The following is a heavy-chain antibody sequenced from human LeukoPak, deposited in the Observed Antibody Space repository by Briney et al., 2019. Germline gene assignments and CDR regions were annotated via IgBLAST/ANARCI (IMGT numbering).Heavy chain of an antibody. D-gene: IGHD2-2*01. CDR2: FDPEDGET. CDR3: ATVLTSPYCSSTSCYSYGMDV. J-gene: IGHJ6*02. CDR1: GYTLTELS. V-gene: IGHV1-24*01. Sequence: GASVNVSCTVSGYTLTELSMHWVRQAPGKGLEWMGGFDPEDGETIYAQKFQGRVTMTEDTSTDTAYMELSSLRSEDTAVYYCATVLTSPYCSSTSCYSYGMDVWGQGTTVTVSS.